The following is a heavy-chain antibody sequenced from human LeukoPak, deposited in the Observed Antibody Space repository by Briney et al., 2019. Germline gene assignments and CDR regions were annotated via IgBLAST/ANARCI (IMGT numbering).Heavy chain of an antibody. CDR3: ARKSGTYYYMDV. Sequence: SETLSLTCTVSGGSISSYWWSWIRQSPGKELEWIGYIYYSGNTNYNPSLKSRVTISVDTSKNQFFLELSSVTAADTAVYYCARKSGTYYYMDVWGRGTTVTVSS. CDR2: IYYSGNT. V-gene: IGHV4-59*01. J-gene: IGHJ6*03. CDR1: GGSISSYW. D-gene: IGHD1-14*01.